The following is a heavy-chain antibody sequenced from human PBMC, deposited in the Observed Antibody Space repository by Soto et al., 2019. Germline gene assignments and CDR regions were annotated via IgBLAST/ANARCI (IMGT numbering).Heavy chain of an antibody. CDR1: GGSISNYY. D-gene: IGHD2-15*01. CDR3: ARAGAATLSDY. Sequence: LSLTCTVSGGSISNYYWSWIRQPPGKGLEWIGYIYYSGSANYNPSLKSRVTISVDTSKNQFSLKLSSVTAADTAVYYCARAGAATLSDYWGQGTLVTVSS. CDR2: IYYSGSA. J-gene: IGHJ4*02. V-gene: IGHV4-59*01.